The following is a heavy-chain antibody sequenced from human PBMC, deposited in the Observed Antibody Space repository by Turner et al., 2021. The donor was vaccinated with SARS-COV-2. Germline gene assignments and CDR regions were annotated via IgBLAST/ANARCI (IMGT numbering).Heavy chain of an antibody. V-gene: IGHV3-53*02. CDR2: IYSGGST. CDR3: ARDLAYYGMDV. CDR1: GFTVSSNY. J-gene: IGHJ6*02. Sequence: EVQLVKTGGGLIQPGGSLSLSCAASGFTVSSNYMSWVRQAPGKGLEWASVIYSGGSTFYADSVKGRFTISRDNSKNTLYLQMNSLRAEDTAVYYCARDLAYYGMDVWGQGTTVTVSS. D-gene: IGHD2-15*01.